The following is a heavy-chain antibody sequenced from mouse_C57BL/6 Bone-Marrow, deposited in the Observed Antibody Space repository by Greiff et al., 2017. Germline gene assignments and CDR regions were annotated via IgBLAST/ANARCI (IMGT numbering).Heavy chain of an antibody. J-gene: IGHJ3*01. CDR1: GFSLSTSGMG. D-gene: IGHD2-4*01. Sequence: QVTLKVSGPGILQPSQTLSLTCSFSGFSLSTSGMGVGWIRQPPGTGLVWLAHSWWDDDKYSNPALKSGLTISKDTSKNQVVLKIANVDTADTATYYGARFYDYSWFAYWGQGTLVTVSA. CDR3: ARFYDYSWFAY. CDR2: SWWDDDK. V-gene: IGHV8-8*01.